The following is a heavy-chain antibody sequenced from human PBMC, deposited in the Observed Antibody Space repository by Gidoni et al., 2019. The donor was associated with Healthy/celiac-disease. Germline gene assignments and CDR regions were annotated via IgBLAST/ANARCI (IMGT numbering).Heavy chain of an antibody. CDR3: AHSRISSDAFAI. V-gene: IGHV2-5*02. Sequence: QITAKESGPTLVKPTQTSTLTCTVSGFSLSSSGVGVGWIRQPPGKALEWLALIYWDDDKRYSPALKRRLPITKDTSNNQVVLTMTNMDPVDTATYYCAHSRISSDAFAIWGQGTMVTVSS. CDR2: IYWDDDK. CDR1: GFSLSSSGVG. D-gene: IGHD2-2*01. J-gene: IGHJ3*02.